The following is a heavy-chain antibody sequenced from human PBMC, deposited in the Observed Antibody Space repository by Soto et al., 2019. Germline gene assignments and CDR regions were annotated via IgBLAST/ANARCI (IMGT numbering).Heavy chain of an antibody. CDR1: GDSVSSNSAA. V-gene: IGHV6-1*01. J-gene: IGHJ4*02. Sequence: PSQTLSLTCAISGDSVSSNSAAWNWIRQSPSRGLEWLGRTYYRSKWYNDYAVSVKSRITINPDTPKNQFSLQLNSVTPEDTAVYYCARYSGSYLSRDYYFDYWGQGTLVTVSS. CDR2: TYYRSKWYN. D-gene: IGHD1-26*01. CDR3: ARYSGSYLSRDYYFDY.